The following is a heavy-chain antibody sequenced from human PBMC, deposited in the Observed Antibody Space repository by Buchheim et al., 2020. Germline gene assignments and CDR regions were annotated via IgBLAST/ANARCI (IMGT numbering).Heavy chain of an antibody. D-gene: IGHD5-18*01. CDR1: GFSLRNYA. CDR2: SSYDGKNT. V-gene: IGHV3-30*03. CDR3: ARARSAMIIDY. J-gene: IGHJ4*02. Sequence: QVQLVESGGGVVQPGGSLRLSCIVSGFSLRNYAMHWVRQAPGEGLEWVAVSSYDGKNTFYADSLKGRFTFSRDNSRKKVYLESKSLRREDTAMYYCARARSAMIIDYWGQGTL.